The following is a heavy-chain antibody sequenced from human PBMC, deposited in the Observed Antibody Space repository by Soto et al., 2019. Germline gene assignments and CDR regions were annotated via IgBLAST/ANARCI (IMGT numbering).Heavy chain of an antibody. J-gene: IGHJ5*02. Sequence: PGGSLRLSCAASGFTFSSYAMSWVRQAPGKGLEWVSSISASGGSTYYTDSVKGRFTISRDNSKNTLYLQMNSLRAEDTAVYYCAKKDCTGGRCYRTFASWGQGTLVTVSS. CDR2: ISASGGST. CDR3: AKKDCTGGRCYRTFAS. CDR1: GFTFSSYA. D-gene: IGHD2-15*01. V-gene: IGHV3-23*01.